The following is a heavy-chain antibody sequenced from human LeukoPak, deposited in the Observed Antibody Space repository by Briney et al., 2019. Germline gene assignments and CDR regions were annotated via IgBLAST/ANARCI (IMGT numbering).Heavy chain of an antibody. D-gene: IGHD2-2*01. CDR3: ARDGTKAKGDY. J-gene: IGHJ4*02. Sequence: ASVKVSCKASGGTFSSYAISWVRQAPGQGLEWMGGIIPIFGTANYAQKFQGRVTITADKSTSTAYMELSSLRSEDTAVYYCARDGTKAKGDYWGQGTLVTVSS. V-gene: IGHV1-69*06. CDR1: GGTFSSYA. CDR2: IIPIFGTA.